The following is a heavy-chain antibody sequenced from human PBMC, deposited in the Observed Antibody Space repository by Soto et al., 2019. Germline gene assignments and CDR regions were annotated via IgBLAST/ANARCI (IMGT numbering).Heavy chain of an antibody. CDR3: AKARGDFWTGLDS. V-gene: IGHV3-23*01. CDR1: GFTFSTYA. Sequence: GGSLRLSCAASGFTFSTYAMSWVRQAPGKGLEWVSAISGSGDSTRFSESVKGRFTISRDNTKNTLYLQMNSLRAEDTAVYYCAKARGDFWTGLDSWGQGALVT. D-gene: IGHD3-3*01. CDR2: ISGSGDST. J-gene: IGHJ5*02.